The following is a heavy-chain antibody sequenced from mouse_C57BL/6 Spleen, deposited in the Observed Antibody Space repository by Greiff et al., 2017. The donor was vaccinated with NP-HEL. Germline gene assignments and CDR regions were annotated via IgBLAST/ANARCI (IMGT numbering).Heavy chain of an antibody. Sequence: QVQLQQPGAELVMPGASVKLSCKASGYTFTSYWMHWVKQRPGQGLEWIGEIDPSDSYTNYNQKFKGKSTLTVDKSSSTASMQLSSLTSEDSAVYYCARGTYYSNPYYFDYWGKGTTLTVSS. CDR3: ARGTYYSNPYYFDY. CDR1: GYTFTSYW. CDR2: IDPSDSYT. V-gene: IGHV1-69*01. J-gene: IGHJ2*01. D-gene: IGHD2-5*01.